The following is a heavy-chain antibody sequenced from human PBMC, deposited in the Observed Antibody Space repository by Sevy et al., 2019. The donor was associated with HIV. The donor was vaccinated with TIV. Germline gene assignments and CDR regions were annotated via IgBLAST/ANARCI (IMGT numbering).Heavy chain of an antibody. J-gene: IGHJ4*02. Sequence: GGSLRLSCEASGFTFHGYAMHWVRQPPGKGLEWLAYISKDGREVSNEDSVKGRVTISRYNSKDTLFLQMNSLRPDDTAVYYCARRDSNHQFLIDHWGQGVLVTVSS. CDR1: GFTFHGYA. CDR3: ARRDSNHQFLIDH. V-gene: IGHV3-30*07. CDR2: ISKDGREV. D-gene: IGHD2-21*01.